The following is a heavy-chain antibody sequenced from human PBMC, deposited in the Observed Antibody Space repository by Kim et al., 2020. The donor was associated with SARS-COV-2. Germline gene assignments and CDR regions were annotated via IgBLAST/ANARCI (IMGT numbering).Heavy chain of an antibody. CDR2: INGGGGRT. J-gene: IGHJ4*02. V-gene: IGHV3-23*01. Sequence: GGSLRLSCAASGFTFSSYAMSWVRQAPGKGLEWVSAINGGGGRTNYADSVKGRFTISRDNAKNTLYLQMNSLRAEDTAVYYCAKGGGGGYGPDYWGQGTLLTVSS. D-gene: IGHD1-26*01. CDR1: GFTFSSYA. CDR3: AKGGGGGYGPDY.